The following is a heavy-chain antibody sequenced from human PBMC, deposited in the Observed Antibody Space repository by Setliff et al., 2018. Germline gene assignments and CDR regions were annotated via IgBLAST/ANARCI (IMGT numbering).Heavy chain of an antibody. Sequence: GGSLRLSCAASGFTFSSYWMSWVRQVPGKGLEWMGIIYPGDSHTRYSPSFQGQVTISADKSISTAYLQWSSLKASDTAMYYCARSRSNFWSGYFNWFDPWGQGTLVTVSS. D-gene: IGHD3-3*01. CDR3: ARSRSNFWSGYFNWFDP. CDR1: GFTFSSYW. V-gene: IGHV5-51*01. CDR2: IYPGDSHT. J-gene: IGHJ5*02.